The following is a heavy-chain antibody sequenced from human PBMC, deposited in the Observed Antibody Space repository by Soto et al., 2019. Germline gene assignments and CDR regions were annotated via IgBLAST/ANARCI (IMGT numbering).Heavy chain of an antibody. Sequence: GGSLRLSCAASGFTFSSYAMSWVRQAPGKGLEWVSAISGSGGSTYYADSVKGRFTISRDNSKNTLYLQMNSLRAEDTAVYYCARSNYKNNWFDPWGQGTLVTVSS. CDR3: ARSNYKNNWFDP. J-gene: IGHJ5*02. CDR1: GFTFSSYA. D-gene: IGHD1-26*01. V-gene: IGHV3-23*01. CDR2: ISGSGGST.